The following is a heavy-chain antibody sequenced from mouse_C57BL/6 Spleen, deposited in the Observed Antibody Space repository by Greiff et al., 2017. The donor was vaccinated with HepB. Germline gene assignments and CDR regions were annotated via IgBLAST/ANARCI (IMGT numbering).Heavy chain of an antibody. D-gene: IGHD2-3*01. CDR1: GFTFSDAW. J-gene: IGHJ3*01. CDR2: IRNKANNHAT. CDR3: TRPLSDGYSAWFAY. V-gene: IGHV6-6*01. Sequence: EVKLMESGGGLVQPGGSMKLSCAASGFTFSDAWMDWVRQSPEKGLEWVAEIRNKANNHATYYAESVKGRFTISRDDSKSSVYLQMNSLRAEDTGIYYCTRPLSDGYSAWFAYWGQGTLVTVSA.